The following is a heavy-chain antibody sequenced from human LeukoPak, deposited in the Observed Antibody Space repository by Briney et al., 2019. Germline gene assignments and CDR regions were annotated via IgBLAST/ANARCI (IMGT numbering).Heavy chain of an antibody. V-gene: IGHV1-2*02. J-gene: IGHJ6*03. CDR3: AKDLEYGNYYYYYMDV. D-gene: IGHD1-1*01. Sequence: ASVKVSCKASGHTFTGYYMHWVRQAPGQGREWMGWINPDSGGTNYAQKFQGRVTMTRDTSLTTAYMQLSRLTSDDTAVYYCAKDLEYGNYYYYYMDVWGKGTTVTVSS. CDR2: INPDSGGT. CDR1: GHTFTGYY.